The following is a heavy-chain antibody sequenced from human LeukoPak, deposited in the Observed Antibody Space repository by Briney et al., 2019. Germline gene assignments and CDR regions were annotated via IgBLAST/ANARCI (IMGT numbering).Heavy chain of an antibody. D-gene: IGHD6-6*01. CDR3: AREGIAARPGAFDI. CDR2: INHSGST. Sequence: PSETLSLTCAVYGGSFSGYYWSWIRQPPGKGLEWIGEINHSGSTNYNPSLKSRVTISVDTSKNQFSLKLSSVTAADTAVYYCAREGIAARPGAFDIWGQGTMVTVSS. J-gene: IGHJ3*02. CDR1: GGSFSGYY. V-gene: IGHV4-34*01.